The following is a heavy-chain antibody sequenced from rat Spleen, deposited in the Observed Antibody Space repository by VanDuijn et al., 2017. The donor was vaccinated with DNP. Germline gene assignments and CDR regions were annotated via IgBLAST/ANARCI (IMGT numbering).Heavy chain of an antibody. CDR1: GLTFSDYN. V-gene: IGHV5-22*01. Sequence: EVQLVESGGGLVQPGRSLKLSCAASGLTFSDYNMAWVRQAPKKGLEWVAYIGSAAYAPYYGDSVKGRFTISRDNAKSTLYLQMNSLRSEDMATYYCVRWNSGHFDYWGQGVMVPVSS. CDR3: VRWNSGHFDY. J-gene: IGHJ2*01. CDR2: IGSAAYAP. D-gene: IGHD4-3*01.